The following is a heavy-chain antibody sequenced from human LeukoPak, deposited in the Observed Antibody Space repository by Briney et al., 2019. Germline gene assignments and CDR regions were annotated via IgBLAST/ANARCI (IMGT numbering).Heavy chain of an antibody. CDR1: GGSISSYY. Sequence: SETLSLTCTVSGGSISSYYWSWIRQPPGKGLEWIGYIYYSGSTNYNPSLKSRVTISVDTSKNQFSLKLSSVTAADTAVYYCARTCYYDSSPFPFDYWGQGTLVTVSS. D-gene: IGHD3-22*01. CDR3: ARTCYYDSSPFPFDY. J-gene: IGHJ4*02. CDR2: IYYSGST. V-gene: IGHV4-59*01.